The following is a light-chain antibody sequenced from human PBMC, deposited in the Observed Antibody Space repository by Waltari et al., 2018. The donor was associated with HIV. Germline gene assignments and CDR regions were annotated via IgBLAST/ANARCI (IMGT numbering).Light chain of an antibody. CDR3: QQYNSYWT. Sequence: DIQMTQSPSTLSASVGDRVTITCRASQSISNWLAWYQQKPGKAPKLLIYKASSLQSGAPSRFSGRGYGTEFTLTISSLQPDDFATYYCQQYNSYWTYGQGTKVEIK. CDR2: KAS. J-gene: IGKJ1*01. CDR1: QSISNW. V-gene: IGKV1-5*03.